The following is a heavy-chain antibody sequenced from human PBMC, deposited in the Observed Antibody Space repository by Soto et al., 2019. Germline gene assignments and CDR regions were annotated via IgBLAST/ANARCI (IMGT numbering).Heavy chain of an antibody. CDR3: ARDDYYDSSGYYGY. CDR1: GFTFSSYG. V-gene: IGHV3-33*01. CDR2: IWYDGSNE. D-gene: IGHD3-22*01. J-gene: IGHJ4*02. Sequence: GGSLRLSCAASGFTFSSYGMHWVRQAPGKGLEWVAVIWYDGSNEYYADSVKGRFTISRDNSKNTLYLQMNSLRAEDTAVYYCARDDYYDSSGYYGYWGQGTLVTVSS.